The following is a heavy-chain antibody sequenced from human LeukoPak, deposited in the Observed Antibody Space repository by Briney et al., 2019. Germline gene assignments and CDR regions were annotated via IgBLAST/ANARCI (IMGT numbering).Heavy chain of an antibody. J-gene: IGHJ5*02. CDR1: GFTLDDYA. V-gene: IGHV3-9*01. CDR3: AKDYAIAVAGT. Sequence: PGRSLRLSCAASGFTLDDYAMHWVRQAPGKGLEWVSGISWNSGSIGYADSVKGRFTISRDNAKNSLYLQMNSLRAEDTALYYCAKDYAIAVAGTWGQGTLVTVSS. D-gene: IGHD6-19*01. CDR2: ISWNSGSI.